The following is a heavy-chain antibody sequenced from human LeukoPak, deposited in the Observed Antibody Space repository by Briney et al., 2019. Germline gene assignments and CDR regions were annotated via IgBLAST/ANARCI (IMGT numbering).Heavy chain of an antibody. V-gene: IGHV4-59*01. D-gene: IGHD3-22*01. CDR2: IYYSGST. Sequence: SEILSLTCTVSGGSISSYYWSWIRQPPGKGLEWIGYIYYSGSTNYNPSLKSRVTISVDTSKNQFSLKLSSVTAADTAVYYCARRRNYYDSSGIFDYWGQGTLVTVSS. CDR1: GGSISSYY. J-gene: IGHJ4*02. CDR3: ARRRNYYDSSGIFDY.